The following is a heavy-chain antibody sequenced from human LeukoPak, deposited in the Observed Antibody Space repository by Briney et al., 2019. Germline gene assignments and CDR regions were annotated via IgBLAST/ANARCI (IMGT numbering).Heavy chain of an antibody. Sequence: ETLSLTCAVYGGSFSGYYWSWIRQPPGKGLEWIGEINHSGSTNYNPSLKSRVTISVDTSKNQFPLKLSSVTAADTAVYYCARNGDFAVVVPAAYTQFDYWGQGTLVTVSS. CDR2: INHSGST. CDR1: GGSFSGYY. CDR3: ARNGDFAVVVPAAYTQFDY. D-gene: IGHD2-2*01. J-gene: IGHJ4*02. V-gene: IGHV4-34*01.